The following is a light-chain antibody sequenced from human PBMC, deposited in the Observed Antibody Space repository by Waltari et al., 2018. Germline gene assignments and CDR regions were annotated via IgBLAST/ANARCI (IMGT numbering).Light chain of an antibody. CDR2: EAS. CDR1: RRDVGRYEL. CDR3: CSYGGSSPWV. J-gene: IGLJ3*02. V-gene: IGLV2-23*01. Sequence: QSAPTQPASVSGSPGQAITISCPGTRRDVGRYELFSWYQQHPGKAPKFIIYEASKRPSGVSNRFSASKSGNTASLTISGLQAEDEAHYYCCSYGGSSPWVFGGGTKVIVL.